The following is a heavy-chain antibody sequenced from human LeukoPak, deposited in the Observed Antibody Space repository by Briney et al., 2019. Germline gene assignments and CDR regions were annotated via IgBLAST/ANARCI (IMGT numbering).Heavy chain of an antibody. CDR1: GYTFTGYY. V-gene: IGHV1-69*04. Sequence: ASVKVSCKASGYTFTGYYMHWVRQAPGQGLEWMGRIIPILGIANYAQKFQGRVTITADKSTSTAYMELSSLRSEDTAVYYCARETYYYDSSGPYGMDVWGQGTTVTVSS. J-gene: IGHJ6*02. CDR2: IIPILGIA. D-gene: IGHD3-22*01. CDR3: ARETYYYDSSGPYGMDV.